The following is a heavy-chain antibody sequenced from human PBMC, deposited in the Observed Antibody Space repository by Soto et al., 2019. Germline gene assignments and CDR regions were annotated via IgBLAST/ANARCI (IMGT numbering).Heavy chain of an antibody. CDR1: GYSYTSYA. CDR3: ARDTALALPDA. J-gene: IGHJ4*02. D-gene: IGHD5-18*01. V-gene: IGHV1-18*01. CDR2: INAYNGNT. Sequence: QVQLVQSGAEVKKPGASVKVSCKASGYSYTSYAISWVRQAPGQGLEWMGWINAYNGNTNSAQKLQGRVTMTTDASTDTAHMELRSLRSDDTAVYYCARDTALALPDAWGQGTLVTVSS.